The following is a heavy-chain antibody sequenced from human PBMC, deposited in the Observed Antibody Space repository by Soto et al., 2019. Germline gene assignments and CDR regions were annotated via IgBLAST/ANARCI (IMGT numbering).Heavy chain of an antibody. CDR1: GGSISSYY. CDR2: IYYSGST. Sequence: SETLSLTCTVSGGSISSYYWSWIRQPPGKGLEWIGYIYYSGSTNYNPSLKSRVTISVDTSKNQFSLKLSSVTAADTAVYYCARLTSGYDFRTFDYWGQGTLVTVSS. V-gene: IGHV4-59*08. D-gene: IGHD5-12*01. J-gene: IGHJ4*02. CDR3: ARLTSGYDFRTFDY.